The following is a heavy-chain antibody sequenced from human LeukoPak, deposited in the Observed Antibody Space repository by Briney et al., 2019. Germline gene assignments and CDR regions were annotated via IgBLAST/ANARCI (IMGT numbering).Heavy chain of an antibody. V-gene: IGHV5-51*01. CDR1: GYSCTSYW. CDR3: ATQPGLGY. Sequence: GESLKISCKASGYSCTSYWIGWVRQMPGKGLEWMGIIYPGDSDTRYRPSFQGQVTISVDKSITTAYLQWSSLKASDSAIYFCATQPGLGYWGQGTLVTVSS. CDR2: IYPGDSDT. J-gene: IGHJ4*02. D-gene: IGHD1-26*01.